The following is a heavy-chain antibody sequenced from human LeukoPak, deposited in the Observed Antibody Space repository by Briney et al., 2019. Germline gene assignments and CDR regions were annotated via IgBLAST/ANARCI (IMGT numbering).Heavy chain of an antibody. D-gene: IGHD6-6*01. CDR1: GFTFSSYS. CDR3: ARVAARQDYYYMDV. Sequence: GGSLRLSCAASGFTFSSYSMNWVRQAPGKGLEWVSSISSSSSYIYYADSVKGRFTISRDNAKNSLYLQMNSLRAEDTAVYYCARVAARQDYYYMDVWGKGTTVTVSS. J-gene: IGHJ6*03. CDR2: ISSSSSYI. V-gene: IGHV3-21*01.